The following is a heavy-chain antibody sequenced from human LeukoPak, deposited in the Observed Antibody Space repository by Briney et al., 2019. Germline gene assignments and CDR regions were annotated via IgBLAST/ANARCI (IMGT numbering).Heavy chain of an antibody. Sequence: SQTLSLTCTVSGGSIRNGNYYWSWIRQPPGKGLEWIGSIYYSGSTYYNPSLKSRVTISVDTSKNQFSLKLSSVTAADTAVYYCARHLAGITIFSPGYYFDYWGQGTLVTVSS. J-gene: IGHJ4*02. CDR2: IYYSGST. CDR1: GGSIRNGNYY. D-gene: IGHD3-9*01. CDR3: ARHLAGITIFSPGYYFDY. V-gene: IGHV4-39*01.